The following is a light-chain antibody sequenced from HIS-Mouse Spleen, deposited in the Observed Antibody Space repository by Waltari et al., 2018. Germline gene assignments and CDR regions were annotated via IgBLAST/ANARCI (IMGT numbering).Light chain of an antibody. CDR3: GTWDSSLSAEV. J-gene: IGLJ3*02. CDR2: DNN. CDR1: SPNIGNNY. V-gene: IGLV1-51*01. Sequence: QSVLTQPPSVSAAPGQKVTIPCSGSSPNIGNNYLSWYQQLPGTAPKLLIYDNNKRPSGIPDRFSGSKSGTSATLGITGLQTGDEADYYCGTWDSSLSAEVFGGGTKLTVL.